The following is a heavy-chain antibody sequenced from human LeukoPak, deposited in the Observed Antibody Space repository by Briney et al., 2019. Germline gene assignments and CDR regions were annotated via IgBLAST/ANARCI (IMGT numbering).Heavy chain of an antibody. Sequence: PSETLSLTCTVSGGSISSGSYYWSWIRQPAGKGLEWIGRIYTSGSTNYNPSLKSRVTISVDTSKNQFSLKLSSVTAADTAVYYCAREVYDILTGYYSSFDYWGQGTLVTVSS. D-gene: IGHD3-9*01. J-gene: IGHJ4*02. V-gene: IGHV4-61*02. CDR1: GGSISSGSYY. CDR3: AREVYDILTGYYSSFDY. CDR2: IYTSGST.